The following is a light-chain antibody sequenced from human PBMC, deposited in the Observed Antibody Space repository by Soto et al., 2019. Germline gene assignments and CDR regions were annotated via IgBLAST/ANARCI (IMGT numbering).Light chain of an antibody. J-gene: IGKJ2*01. CDR1: QSISYW. CDR2: KAS. CDR3: QQYDTFPYT. V-gene: IGKV1-5*03. Sequence: DIQMTQSPSTLSASVGDRVTITCRASQSISYWLAWYQQKPGKAPALLIYKASSLESGVPSRFSGSASGTEFTLTISSLQPDDFATYYCQQYDTFPYTFGQGTQVEIK.